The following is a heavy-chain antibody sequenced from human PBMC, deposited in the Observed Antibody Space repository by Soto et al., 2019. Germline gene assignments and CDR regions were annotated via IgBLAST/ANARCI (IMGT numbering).Heavy chain of an antibody. D-gene: IGHD1-7*01. V-gene: IGHV4-4*02. CDR3: ASRDPGTSVDY. J-gene: IGHJ4*02. CDR1: GGSFTSNNW. CDR2: IYRTGST. Sequence: QVQLQESGPGLVKPSVTLSLTCAVSGGSFTSNNWWTWVRQPPGQGLEWIGEIYRTGSTNYNPSLKSRVTISLDKSENQCSLKVTSLTAADTAVYYCASRDPGTSVDYWGQGTLVTVSS.